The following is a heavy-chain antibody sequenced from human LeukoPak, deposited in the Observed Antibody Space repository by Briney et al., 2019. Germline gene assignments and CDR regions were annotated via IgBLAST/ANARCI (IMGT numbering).Heavy chain of an antibody. CDR1: GYTFTGYY. Sequence: ASVKVSCKASGYTFTGYYMHWVRQAPGQGLEWMGWINPNSGGTNYAQKFQGWVTMTRDTSISTAYMELSRLRSDDTAVYYCARRTTVPGNPFDYWGQGTLVTVSS. CDR2: INPNSGGT. D-gene: IGHD4-17*01. V-gene: IGHV1-2*04. CDR3: ARRTTVPGNPFDY. J-gene: IGHJ4*02.